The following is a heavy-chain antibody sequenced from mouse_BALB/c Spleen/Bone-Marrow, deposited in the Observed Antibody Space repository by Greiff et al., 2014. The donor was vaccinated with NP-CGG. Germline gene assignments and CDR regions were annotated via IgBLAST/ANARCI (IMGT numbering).Heavy chain of an antibody. CDR3: TRRDRYDYYAMDY. CDR2: TYPSDSYT. Sequence: QVQLKQSGAELVRPGASVKLSCKASDYTFTSYWINWVKQRPGQGLEWIGNTYPSDSYTNYNQKFKDKATLTVDKSSSTAYMQLSSPTSEDSAVYYCTRRDRYDYYAMDYWGQGTSVTVAS. V-gene: IGHV1S126*01. D-gene: IGHD2-14*01. J-gene: IGHJ4*01. CDR1: DYTFTSYW.